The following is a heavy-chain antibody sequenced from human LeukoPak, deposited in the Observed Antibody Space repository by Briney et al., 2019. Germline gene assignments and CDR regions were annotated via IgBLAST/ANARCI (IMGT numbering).Heavy chain of an antibody. CDR3: AREFGSGWLNYYYYGMDV. CDR2: TYYRSKWYN. Sequence: SQTLSLTCAISGDSVSSNSAAWNWIRQSPSRGLEWLGRTYYRSKWYNDYAVSVKSRITINPDTSKNQFSLQLNSVTPEDTAVYYCAREFGSGWLNYYYYGMDVWGQGTTVTVSS. D-gene: IGHD6-19*01. J-gene: IGHJ6*02. V-gene: IGHV6-1*01. CDR1: GDSVSSNSAA.